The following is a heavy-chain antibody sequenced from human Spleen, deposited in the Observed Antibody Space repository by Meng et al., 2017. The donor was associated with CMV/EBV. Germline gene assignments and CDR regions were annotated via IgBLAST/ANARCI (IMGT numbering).Heavy chain of an antibody. CDR1: AFTFSRYR. CDR3: ARAHHRNDYGDYVDALNV. D-gene: IGHD4-17*01. V-gene: IGHV3-30-3*01. J-gene: IGHJ3*01. CDR2: ISSDGSNK. Sequence: GESLKISCAVSAFTFSRYRMHWVRQAPGKGLEWVALISSDGSNKQYADSVKGRFTISRDNSRNTFYLQMTILRSEDTAIYFCARAHHRNDYGDYVDALNVWGRGTMVTVSS.